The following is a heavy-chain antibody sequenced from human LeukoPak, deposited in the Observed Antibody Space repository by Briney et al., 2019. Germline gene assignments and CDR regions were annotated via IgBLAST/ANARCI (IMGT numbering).Heavy chain of an antibody. Sequence: GGSLRLSCAGSGFTFRSYAMSWVRQSPVKGLEWVSAVSDSGDGTYYADSVKARFTISRDNSKNTVYLEMSSLRAEDTAVYYCVREVSAWPKNWFDPWGQGTLVTVSS. J-gene: IGHJ5*02. CDR3: VREVSAWPKNWFDP. D-gene: IGHD3-3*01. CDR1: GFTFRSYA. V-gene: IGHV3-23*01. CDR2: VSDSGDGT.